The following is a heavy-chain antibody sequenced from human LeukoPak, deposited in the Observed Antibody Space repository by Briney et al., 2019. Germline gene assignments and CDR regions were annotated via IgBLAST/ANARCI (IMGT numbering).Heavy chain of an antibody. Sequence: QAGGSLRLSCAASGFTFSSYSMNWVRQAPGEGLEWVSYISSLSGTIYYADSVKGRFTISRDNSKNTLYLQMNSLRAEDTAVYYCAKDWDILSLLPRWLGNWGQGTLVTVSS. V-gene: IGHV3-48*01. CDR3: AKDWDILSLLPRWLGN. CDR1: GFTFSSYS. D-gene: IGHD5/OR15-5a*01. CDR2: ISSLSGTI. J-gene: IGHJ4*02.